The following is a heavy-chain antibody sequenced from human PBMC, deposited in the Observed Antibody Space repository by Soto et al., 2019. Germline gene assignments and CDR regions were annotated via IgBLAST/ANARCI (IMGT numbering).Heavy chain of an antibody. Sequence: EVQLLESGGDLVQPGGSLRLSCAASGFTFGIYAMTWVRQAPGKGLEWVSTISATDGSTFYADSVKGRFTISRDNSKNTLYLQMNSLRAEDTAIYYCAKDLSSYYYFDFWGQGTLVTVSS. V-gene: IGHV3-23*01. CDR3: AKDLSSYYYFDF. CDR2: ISATDGST. J-gene: IGHJ4*02. D-gene: IGHD2-15*01. CDR1: GFTFGIYA.